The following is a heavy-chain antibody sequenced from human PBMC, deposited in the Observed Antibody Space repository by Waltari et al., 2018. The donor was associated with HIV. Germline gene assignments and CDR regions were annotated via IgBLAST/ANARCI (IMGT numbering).Heavy chain of an antibody. Sequence: QVQLVESGGGAVKPGTSLTLSCAVSGFTFASFGTHWARQSPGKGLEWLAVFWSDGVEISYADSVKGRFTISKDSSQKTLYLHLTSLRAEDTALYYCARGYSSSRWIPLYHWGRGTLVTVSS. CDR1: GFTFASFG. CDR3: ARGYSSSRWIPLYH. V-gene: IGHV3-33*01. J-gene: IGHJ4*02. CDR2: FWSDGVEI. D-gene: IGHD6-6*01.